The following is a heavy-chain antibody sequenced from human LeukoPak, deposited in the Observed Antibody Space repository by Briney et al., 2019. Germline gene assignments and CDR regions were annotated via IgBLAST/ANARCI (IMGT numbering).Heavy chain of an antibody. D-gene: IGHD2-2*01. CDR1: GFTFSSYS. Sequence: GGSLRLSYAASGFTFSSYSMNWVRLAPGKGLEWDSCISSSSSYIYYADSVKGRFTISRDNAKNSLYLQMNSLRAEDTAVYYCARGRGYCSSTSCSYYFDYWGQGTLVTVSS. CDR2: ISSSSSYI. CDR3: ARGRGYCSSTSCSYYFDY. V-gene: IGHV3-21*01. J-gene: IGHJ4*02.